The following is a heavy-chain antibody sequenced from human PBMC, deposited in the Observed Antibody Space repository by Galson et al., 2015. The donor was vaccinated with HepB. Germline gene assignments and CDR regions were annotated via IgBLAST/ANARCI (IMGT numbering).Heavy chain of an antibody. Sequence: SLRLSCAASGFTFSGSAMHWVRQASGKGLEWVGRIRSKANSYATAYAASVKGRFTISRDDSKSIAYLQMNSLKTEDTAVYYCTTRGYCSSTSCYDPLYHYYYGMDVWGQGTTVTVSS. D-gene: IGHD2-2*01. V-gene: IGHV3-73*01. J-gene: IGHJ6*02. CDR3: TTRGYCSSTSCYDPLYHYYYGMDV. CDR1: GFTFSGSA. CDR2: IRSKANSYAT.